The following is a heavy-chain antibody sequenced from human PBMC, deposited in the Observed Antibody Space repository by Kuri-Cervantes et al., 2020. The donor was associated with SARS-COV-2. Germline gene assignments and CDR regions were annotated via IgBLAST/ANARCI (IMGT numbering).Heavy chain of an antibody. CDR1: GGSISSSSYY. CDR2: IYYSGST. J-gene: IGHJ6*02. V-gene: IGHV4-61*05. D-gene: IGHD3-3*01. Sequence: SETLSLTCTVSGGSISSSSYYWGWIRQPPGKGLEWIGYIYYSGSTNYNPSLKSRVTISVDTSKNQFSLKLSSVTAADTAVYYCARAAPYYDFWSGYSSAAGSYGMDVWGQGTTVTVSS. CDR3: ARAAPYYDFWSGYSSAAGSYGMDV.